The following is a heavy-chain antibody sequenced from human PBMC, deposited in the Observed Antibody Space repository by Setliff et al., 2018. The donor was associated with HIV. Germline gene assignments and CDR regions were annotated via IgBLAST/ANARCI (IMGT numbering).Heavy chain of an antibody. V-gene: IGHV4-61*02. CDR3: ARDPWFGELSDAFDI. J-gene: IGHJ3*02. CDR2: TYTSGST. CDR1: GGSISSGSYY. Sequence: SETLSLTCTVSGGSISSGSYYWSWIRQPAGKGLEWIGRTYTSGSTNYNPSLKSRVTISVDTSKNQFSLKLSSVTAADTAVYYCARDPWFGELSDAFDIRGQGTMVTVSS. D-gene: IGHD3-10*01.